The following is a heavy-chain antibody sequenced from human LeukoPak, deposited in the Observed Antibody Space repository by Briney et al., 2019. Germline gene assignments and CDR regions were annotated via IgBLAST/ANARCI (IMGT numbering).Heavy chain of an antibody. V-gene: IGHV4-4*08. J-gene: IGHJ4*02. CDR3: ASGAGWLIDY. D-gene: IGHD6-19*01. Sequence: PSETLSLTCTVSGGHIDSFFWNWIRQPPGKGLEWIGYIDNSGSTKYSPSLKSRITMSRDTSKKQFSLRLTSVTAADTAMYYCASGAGWLIDYWGQGTLVSVSS. CDR2: IDNSGST. CDR1: GGHIDSFF.